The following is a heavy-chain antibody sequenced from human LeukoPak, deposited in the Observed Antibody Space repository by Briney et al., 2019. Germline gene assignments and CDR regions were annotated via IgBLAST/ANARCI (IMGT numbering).Heavy chain of an antibody. CDR2: ISSSSSTV. V-gene: IGHV3-48*01. CDR3: AREGGGGWLRLYYFDY. CDR1: GFTFSTYN. D-gene: IGHD5-12*01. J-gene: IGHJ4*02. Sequence: GGSLRLSCAASGFTFSTYNMNWVRQAPGKGLEWVSYISSSSSTVYYADSVKGRFTISRDNAKNSLYLQMNSLRAEDTAVYYCAREGGGGWLRLYYFDYWGQGTLVTVSS.